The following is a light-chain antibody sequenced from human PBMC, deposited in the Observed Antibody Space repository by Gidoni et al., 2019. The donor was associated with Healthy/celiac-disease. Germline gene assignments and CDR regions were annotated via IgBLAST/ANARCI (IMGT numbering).Light chain of an antibody. CDR3: YSTDSSGNHRV. CDR1: ALPKKY. CDR2: EDS. V-gene: IGLV3-10*01. J-gene: IGLJ2*01. Sequence: SSELPQPPSVSVSPGQTARSTCSGDALPKKYAYWYQQKSGQAPVLVIYEDSNRPSGIPERFSGSSSGKMATLTISGAQVEDEADYYCYSTDSSGNHRVFGGGTKLTVL.